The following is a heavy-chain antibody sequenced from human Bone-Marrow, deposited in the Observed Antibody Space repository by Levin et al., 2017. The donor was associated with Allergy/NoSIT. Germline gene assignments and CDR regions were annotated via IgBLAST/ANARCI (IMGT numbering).Heavy chain of an antibody. V-gene: IGHV3-23*01. D-gene: IGHD3-22*01. CDR2: ISDSGGST. CDR3: AKGDYHNSSGYYFLYFEN. J-gene: IGHJ4*02. Sequence: SCAASGSTFSGYAMSWVRQAPGKGLEWVSGISDSGGSTYYADSVKGRFTISRDNSKTTVYLQMNSLRGEDTAVYYCAKGDYHNSSGYYFLYFENWGQGTLVTVSS. CDR1: GSTFSGYA.